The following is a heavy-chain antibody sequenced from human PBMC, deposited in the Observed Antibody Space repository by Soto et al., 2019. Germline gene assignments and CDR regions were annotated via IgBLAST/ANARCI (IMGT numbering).Heavy chain of an antibody. CDR1: GYTFTNSG. CDR2: IRVNNGDT. J-gene: IGHJ4*02. D-gene: IGHD2-15*01. V-gene: IGHV1-18*01. Sequence: QVQLVQSGAEVKKPGASVKVSCKASGYTFTNSGFSWVRQAPGQGLEWVGWIRVNNGDTHYAQKLQGRVTMATDTSTGTGCMEPRSLRADDTAAYYCARDLCYRDLDAHYCGQGTLITGAS. CDR3: ARDLCYRDLDAHY.